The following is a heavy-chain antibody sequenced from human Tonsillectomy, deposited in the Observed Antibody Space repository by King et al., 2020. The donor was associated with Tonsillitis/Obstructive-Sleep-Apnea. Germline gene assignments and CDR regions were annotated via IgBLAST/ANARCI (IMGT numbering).Heavy chain of an antibody. V-gene: IGHV2-70*11. CDR3: ARTGDGGDYFDY. Sequence: TLKESGPALVKPTQTLTLTCSFSGFSLSTSGMCVSWIRQPPGKALEWLARIDWDDDKYYSTSLKTRLTISKDTSKNQVVLTMTNMDPVDTATYYCARTGDGGDYFDYWGQGTLVTVSS. CDR1: GFSLSTSGMC. D-gene: IGHD3-10*01. CDR2: IDWDDDK. J-gene: IGHJ4*02.